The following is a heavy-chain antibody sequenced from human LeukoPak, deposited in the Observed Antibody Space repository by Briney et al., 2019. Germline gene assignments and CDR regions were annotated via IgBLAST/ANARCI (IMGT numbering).Heavy chain of an antibody. J-gene: IGHJ4*02. CDR1: GYSVSDYY. Sequence: ASVTVSCKTSGYSVSDYYMHWVRQAPGQGLEWMGWIRGDTGDTDSPQKFQGRVTMTRDTSTNTAYVELSRLRYDDTAMYFCARVRGNSCDYWGQGTLVTVSS. CDR2: IRGDTGDT. D-gene: IGHD3-10*01. CDR3: ARVRGNSCDY. V-gene: IGHV1-2*02.